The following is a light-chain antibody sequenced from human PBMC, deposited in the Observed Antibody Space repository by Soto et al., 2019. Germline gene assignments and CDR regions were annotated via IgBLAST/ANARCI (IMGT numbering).Light chain of an antibody. J-gene: IGKJ4*01. Sequence: DIQVTQSPSTLSASVGDRVTITCRASQSIGTSLAWYPQKPGKAPKLLIQEAPSLEGWAPSRFSGSGSGTEFTLTICSLQPDVFVTYDCQQYNYNSRSFGGGTKVENK. CDR2: EAP. V-gene: IGKV1-5*03. CDR3: QQYNYNSRS. CDR1: QSIGTS.